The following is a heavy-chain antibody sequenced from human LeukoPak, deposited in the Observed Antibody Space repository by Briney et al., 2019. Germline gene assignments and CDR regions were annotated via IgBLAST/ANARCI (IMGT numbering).Heavy chain of an antibody. CDR2: IWYDGSNK. Sequence: QAGGSLRLSCAASGFTFSSYGMHWVRQAPGKGLEWVAVIWYDGSNKYYADSVKGRFTISRDNAKNSLYLQMNSLRAEDTAVYYCARLDYGDYAPDYWGQGTLVTVSS. D-gene: IGHD4-17*01. J-gene: IGHJ4*02. CDR1: GFTFSSYG. V-gene: IGHV3-33*01. CDR3: ARLDYGDYAPDY.